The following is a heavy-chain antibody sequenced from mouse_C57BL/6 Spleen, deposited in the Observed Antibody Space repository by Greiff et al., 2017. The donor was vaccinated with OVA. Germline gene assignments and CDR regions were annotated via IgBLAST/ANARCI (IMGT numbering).Heavy chain of an antibody. Sequence: VQGVESGPELVKPGASVKISCKASGYAFSSSWMNWVKQRPGKGLEWIGRIYPGDGDTNYNGKFKGKATLTADKSSSTAYMQLSSLTSEDSAVYFCARDYDGTRFDYWGQGTTLTVSS. V-gene: IGHV1-82*01. CDR3: ARDYDGTRFDY. D-gene: IGHD2-4*01. CDR2: IYPGDGDT. CDR1: GYAFSSSW. J-gene: IGHJ2*01.